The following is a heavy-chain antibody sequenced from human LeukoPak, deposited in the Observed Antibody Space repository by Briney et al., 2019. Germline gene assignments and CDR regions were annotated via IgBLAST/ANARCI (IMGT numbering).Heavy chain of an antibody. V-gene: IGHV3-30*02. J-gene: IGHJ4*02. CDR1: GFTFSSYG. Sequence: GSLRLSCAASGFTFSSYGMHWVRQAPGKGLEWVAFIRYDRRNQYYADSVKGRFTISRDNSKNTLYVQMNSLRAEDTAIYYCAKDGASGSYFPSTSNDYWGQGTLVTVSS. CDR2: IRYDRRNQ. CDR3: AKDGASGSYFPSTSNDY. D-gene: IGHD3-10*01.